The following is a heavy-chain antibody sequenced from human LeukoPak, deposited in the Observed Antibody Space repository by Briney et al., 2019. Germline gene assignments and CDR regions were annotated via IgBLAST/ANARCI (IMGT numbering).Heavy chain of an antibody. CDR3: ARALRIETSGVRRYYYHAMNV. CDR2: INPSSLGT. J-gene: IGHJ6*02. D-gene: IGHD3-3*01. V-gene: IGHV1-46*01. CDR1: GYTFTNYY. Sequence: GASVKVSCKASGYTFTNYYMHWVRQAPGQGLEWMGVINPSSLGTTYAQRFQGRVTMTTDTSTSTVYMDLSSLRSEDTAVYYCARALRIETSGVRRYYYHAMNVWGQGTTVTVSS.